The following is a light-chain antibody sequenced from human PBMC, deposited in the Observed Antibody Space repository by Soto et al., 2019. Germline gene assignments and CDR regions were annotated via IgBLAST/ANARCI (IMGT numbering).Light chain of an antibody. V-gene: IGLV2-8*01. CDR3: SSHAGSDNPFV. CDR2: DVN. CDR1: SSDVGGYNY. Sequence: QSALTQTPSASGSPGQSVTISCTGTSSDVGGYNYVSWYQQHPGKAPKVMIYDVNKRPSGVPDRFSGSKSGNTASLTVSGLQAEDEADYYFSSHAGSDNPFVFGTGTKLTVL. J-gene: IGLJ1*01.